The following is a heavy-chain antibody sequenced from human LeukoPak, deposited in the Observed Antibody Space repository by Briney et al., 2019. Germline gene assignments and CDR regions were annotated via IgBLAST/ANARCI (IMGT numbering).Heavy chain of an antibody. Sequence: GGSLRLSCAASGFIFSNYAMTWVRQAPGKGLEWVSGISGSGDTTYYGDSVKGRFTISRDNSESTLFLQMNSLRDEDTAVYYCAREVDYGMDVWGKGTTVIVSS. V-gene: IGHV3-23*01. J-gene: IGHJ6*04. CDR3: AREVDYGMDV. CDR1: GFIFSNYA. D-gene: IGHD1-26*01. CDR2: ISGSGDTT.